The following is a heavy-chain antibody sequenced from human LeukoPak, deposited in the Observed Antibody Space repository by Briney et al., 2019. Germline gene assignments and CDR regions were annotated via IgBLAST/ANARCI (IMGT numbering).Heavy chain of an antibody. J-gene: IGHJ4*02. V-gene: IGHV1-2*06. Sequence: GASVKVSCNTSGYTFTVKCLHWLRQAPGQGLEWVGRIDPKSGGPVYGQNFRVRGTVTRDTSVSTAHMELSRLRSDDTAVYFCALEQCYVDAGWSTPFDYWGQRTLVTVSS. D-gene: IGHD1/OR15-1a*01. CDR1: GYTFTVKC. CDR3: ALEQCYVDAGWSTPFDY. CDR2: IDPKSGGP.